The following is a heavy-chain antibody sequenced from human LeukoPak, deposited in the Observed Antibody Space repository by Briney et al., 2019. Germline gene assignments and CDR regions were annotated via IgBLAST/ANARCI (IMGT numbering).Heavy chain of an antibody. D-gene: IGHD6-13*01. V-gene: IGHV4-59*01. CDR1: GGSISSYY. CDR3: ARGAGYSSSWYYD. CDR2: IYYSGST. Sequence: KPPETLSLTCTVSGGSISSYYWSWIRQPPGKGLEWIGYIYYSGSTNYNPSLKSRVTISVDTSKNQFSLKLSSVTAADTAVYYCARGAGYSSSWYYDWGQGTLVTVSS. J-gene: IGHJ4*02.